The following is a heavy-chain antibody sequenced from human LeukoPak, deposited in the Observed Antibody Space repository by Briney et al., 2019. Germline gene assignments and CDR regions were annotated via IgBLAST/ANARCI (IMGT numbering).Heavy chain of an antibody. D-gene: IGHD3-10*01. CDR2: INSDGIST. CDR3: ARVATTMVRNALDS. CDR1: GFTFSSDW. V-gene: IGHV3-74*01. J-gene: IGHJ5*01. Sequence: GGSLRLSCAASGFTFSSDWMHWVRQAPGKGLVWASRINSDGISTSYADSVKGRFTISRDNAKNTLYLQMNSLRAEDTAVYYCARVATTMVRNALDSWGQGTLVTVSS.